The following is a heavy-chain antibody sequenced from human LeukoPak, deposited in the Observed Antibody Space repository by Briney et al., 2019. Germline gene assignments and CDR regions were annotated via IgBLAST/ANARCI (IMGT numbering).Heavy chain of an antibody. J-gene: IGHJ4*02. D-gene: IGHD5-12*01. CDR2: ISSSSSYI. CDR1: GFTFSSYS. Sequence: GSLRLSCAASGFTFSSYSMNWVRQAPGKGLEWVSSISSSSSYIYYADLVKGRFTISRDNAKNSLYLQMNSLRAEDTAVYYCARPLRVATPDNFDYWGQGTLVTVSS. CDR3: ARPLRVATPDNFDY. V-gene: IGHV3-21*01.